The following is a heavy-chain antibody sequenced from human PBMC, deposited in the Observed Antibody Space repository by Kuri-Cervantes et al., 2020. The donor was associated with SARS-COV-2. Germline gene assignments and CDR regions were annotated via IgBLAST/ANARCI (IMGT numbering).Heavy chain of an antibody. D-gene: IGHD2-21*02. J-gene: IGHJ4*02. CDR2: ISAYNGNT. Sequence: ASVKVSCKASGYTFTSYGISWVRQAPGQGLEWMGWISAYNGNTNYAQKLQGRVTMTTDTSTSTAYMELRSLRSDDTAVYYCARSPGSIVVGTAPDYWGQGTLVTVSS. V-gene: IGHV1-18*04. CDR3: ARSPGSIVVGTAPDY. CDR1: GYTFTSYG.